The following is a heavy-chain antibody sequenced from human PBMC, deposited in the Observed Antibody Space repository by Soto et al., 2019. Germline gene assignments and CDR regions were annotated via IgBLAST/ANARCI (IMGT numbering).Heavy chain of an antibody. CDR2: ISSGSTYI. CDR1: GFTFSTYS. Sequence: EVQLVESGGGLVKPGGSLRLSCAASGFTFSTYSMNWVRQAPGKGLEWVSSISSGSTYIYYADSVKGRFTISRDNAKNSLYLQMNSLRAEDTAVYYCARDDEGGLDYWGQGTLVTVSS. V-gene: IGHV3-21*01. D-gene: IGHD2-15*01. CDR3: ARDDEGGLDY. J-gene: IGHJ4*02.